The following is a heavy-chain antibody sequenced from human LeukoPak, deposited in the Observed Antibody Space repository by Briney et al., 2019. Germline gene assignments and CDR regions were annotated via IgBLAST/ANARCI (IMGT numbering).Heavy chain of an antibody. D-gene: IGHD5-18*01. CDR3: ARDRIQLWLPYGMDV. Sequence: GGSLRLSCAASGFTFSDYYMSWIRQAPGKGLEWVSYISSSGSTIYYADSVKGRFTISRDSAKNSLYLQMNSLRAEDTAVYYCARDRIQLWLPYGMDVWGQGTTVTVSS. V-gene: IGHV3-11*01. CDR1: GFTFSDYY. CDR2: ISSSGSTI. J-gene: IGHJ6*02.